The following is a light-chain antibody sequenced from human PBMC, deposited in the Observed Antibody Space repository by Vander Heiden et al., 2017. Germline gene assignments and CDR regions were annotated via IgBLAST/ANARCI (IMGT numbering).Light chain of an antibody. CDR3: MQGTHWPYT. Sequence: DVVMTQSPVSLPVTLGQAASIPCRSGQSLVDSDGNTYLSWFQQRPGQSPRRLIYKVSDRDSGVPDRFSGSGSGTDFTLKISRVEVEDVGVYYCMQGTHWPYTFGQGTKLEIK. CDR2: KVS. V-gene: IGKV2-30*01. J-gene: IGKJ2*01. CDR1: QSLVDSDGNTY.